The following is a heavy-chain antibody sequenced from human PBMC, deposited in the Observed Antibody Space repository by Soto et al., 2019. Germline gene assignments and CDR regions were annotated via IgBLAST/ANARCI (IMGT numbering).Heavy chain of an antibody. J-gene: IGHJ3*02. V-gene: IGHV3-30*18. CDR1: GFTFNNYD. CDR3: AKALSVIVADSFDI. CDR2: TSYDGSNK. D-gene: IGHD3-22*01. Sequence: QVQLVESGRGVVQPGRSLRLSCAASGFTFNNYDMHWVRQSPGKGLEWVAVTSYDGSNKFYADSVKGRFTISRDNSKNTLYLQMNSLRAEDTAVYYCAKALSVIVADSFDIWGQGTMVTVSS.